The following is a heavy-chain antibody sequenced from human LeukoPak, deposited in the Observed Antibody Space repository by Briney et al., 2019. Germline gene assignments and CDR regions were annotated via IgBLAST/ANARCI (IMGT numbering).Heavy chain of an antibody. CDR1: GGSIDSTNW. V-gene: IGHV3-7*03. J-gene: IGHJ4*02. D-gene: IGHD6-13*01. CDR2: IRQDGDTK. CDR3: ARSLPYGTTWYGRSDF. Sequence: ETLSLTCDVSGGSIDSTNWWNWVRQAPGKGLEWVANIRQDGDTKYYVDSVKGRFTISRDNAMNSLYLQMNSLRAEDTAIYYCARSLPYGTTWYGRSDFWGQGTLVTVSS.